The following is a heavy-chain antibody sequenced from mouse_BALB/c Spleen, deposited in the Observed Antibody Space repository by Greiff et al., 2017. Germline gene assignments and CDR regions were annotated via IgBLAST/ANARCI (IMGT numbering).Heavy chain of an antibody. V-gene: IGHV1-54*03. CDR3: ARGDDGYYAMDY. D-gene: IGHD2-3*01. Sequence: QVQLQQSGAELVRPGTSVKVSCKASGYAFTNYLIEWVKQRPGQGLEWIGVINPGSGGTNYNEKFKGKATLTADKSSSTAYMQLSSLTSDDSAVYFCARGDDGYYAMDYWGQGTSVTVSA. CDR2: INPGSGGT. CDR1: GYAFTNYL. J-gene: IGHJ4*01.